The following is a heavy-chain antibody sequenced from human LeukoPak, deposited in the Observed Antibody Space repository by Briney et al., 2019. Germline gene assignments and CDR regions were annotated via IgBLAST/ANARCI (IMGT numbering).Heavy chain of an antibody. V-gene: IGHV4-59*01. J-gene: IGHJ4*02. CDR3: ARESGYPPSIFSD. D-gene: IGHD3-3*01. Sequence: SETLSLTCTVSGGSISSYYWSWIRQPPGKGLEWIGYIYYSGSTNYNPSLKGRVTISVDTSKNQFSLKLSSVTAADAAVYYCARESGYPPSIFSDWGQGTLVTVSS. CDR2: IYYSGST. CDR1: GGSISSYY.